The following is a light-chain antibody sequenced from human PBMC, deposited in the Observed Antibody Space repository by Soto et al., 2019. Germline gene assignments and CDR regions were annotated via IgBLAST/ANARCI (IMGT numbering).Light chain of an antibody. CDR1: SSNIGNNY. J-gene: IGLJ2*01. V-gene: IGLV1-51*01. CDR2: DYN. CDR3: GTWDTSLSAVV. Sequence: QSVLTQPPSVSAAPGQKVTISCSGSSSNIGNNYLSWYQHLPGTAPKVLIYDYNKRPSGIPDRFSGSKSGTSATLGITGLQTGDEGDYYCGTWDTSLSAVVFGGGTKLTVL.